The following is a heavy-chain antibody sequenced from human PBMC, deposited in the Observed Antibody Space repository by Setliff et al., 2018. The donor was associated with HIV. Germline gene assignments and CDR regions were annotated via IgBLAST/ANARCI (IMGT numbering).Heavy chain of an antibody. CDR3: ARGALLAVFDFDH. D-gene: IGHD3-10*01. J-gene: IGHJ4*02. CDR1: GYTFTTYS. CDR2: INVGNGDT. V-gene: IGHV1-3*01. Sequence: ASVKVSCKASGYTFTTYSLRWVRQAPGHSLEWMGWINVGNGDTKYSPELQGRISITRDTSANTAYMELSSLRSDDTAVYFCARGALLAVFDFDHWGQGTQVTVSS.